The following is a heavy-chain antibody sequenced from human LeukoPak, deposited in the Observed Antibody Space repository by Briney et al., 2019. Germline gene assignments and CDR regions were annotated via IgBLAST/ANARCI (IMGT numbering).Heavy chain of an antibody. V-gene: IGHV4-34*01. CDR3: ARHNYDYAAAFDR. CDR1: GGSFSGYY. D-gene: IGHD3-16*01. J-gene: IGHJ4*02. CDR2: INHSGST. Sequence: SETLSLTCAVYGGSFSGYYWSWIRQPPGKGLEWIGEINHSGSTNYNPSLKSRLTISLDTSKNHLSLKLTSVTAADTALYYCARHNYDYAAAFDRWGQGTLVTVSS.